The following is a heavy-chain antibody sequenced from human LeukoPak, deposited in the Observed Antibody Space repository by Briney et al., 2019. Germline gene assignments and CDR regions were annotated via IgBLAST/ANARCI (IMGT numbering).Heavy chain of an antibody. CDR1: GGTFSLYA. J-gene: IGHJ4*02. CDR2: IIPIFGTA. D-gene: IGHD6-19*01. CDR3: ARVRMAGYSSGWRYYFDY. V-gene: IGHV1-69*13. Sequence: EASVKVSCKASGGTFSLYAISWVRQAPGQGLEWMGGIIPIFGTANYAQEFQGRVTITADESTSTAYMQLSSLRSEDTAVYYCARVRMAGYSSGWRYYFDYWGQGTLVTVSS.